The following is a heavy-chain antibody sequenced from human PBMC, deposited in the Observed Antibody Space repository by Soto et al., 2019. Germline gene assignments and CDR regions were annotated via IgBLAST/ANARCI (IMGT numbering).Heavy chain of an antibody. J-gene: IGHJ6*02. CDR2: INPNSGGT. CDR3: ARDRMGSGIVVVPAAMDLVPVPNYYYGMDV. CDR1: GYTFTGYY. V-gene: IGHV1-2*04. Sequence: ASVKVSCKASGYTFTGYYMHWVRQAPGQGLEWMGWINPNSGGTNYAQKFQGWVTMTRDTSISTAYMELSRLRSDDTAVYYCARDRMGSGIVVVPAAMDLVPVPNYYYGMDVWGQGTTVTVSS. D-gene: IGHD2-2*01.